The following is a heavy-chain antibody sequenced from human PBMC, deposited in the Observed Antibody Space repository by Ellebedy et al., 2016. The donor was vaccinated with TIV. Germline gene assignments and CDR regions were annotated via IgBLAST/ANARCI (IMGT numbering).Heavy chain of an antibody. CDR2: IRDNGDTT. CDR3: ARVIAVAGTEWFDP. J-gene: IGHJ5*02. V-gene: IGHV3-23*01. CDR1: GFTFSTYA. D-gene: IGHD6-19*01. Sequence: GESLKISCAASGFTFSTYAMSWVRQAPGKGLEWVSGIRDNGDTTYYADSVKGRFTISRDNSKNTLYLQMNSLRAEDTAVYYCARVIAVAGTEWFDPWGQGTLVTVSS.